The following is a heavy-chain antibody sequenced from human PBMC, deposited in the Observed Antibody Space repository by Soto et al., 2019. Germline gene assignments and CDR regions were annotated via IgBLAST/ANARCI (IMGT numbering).Heavy chain of an antibody. CDR1: GYTFTSYG. CDR3: ARVRIAARPGAGNYYYYYLDV. J-gene: IGHJ6*03. Sequence: QVQLVQSGAEVKKPGASVKVSCKASGYTFTSYGISWVRQAPGQGLEWMGWISAYNGNTNYAQKLQGRVTMTTDTTTSTAYRELRSLRSYDTAVYYCARVRIAARPGAGNYYYYYLDVWGKGTTVTVSS. V-gene: IGHV1-18*01. D-gene: IGHD6-6*01. CDR2: ISAYNGNT.